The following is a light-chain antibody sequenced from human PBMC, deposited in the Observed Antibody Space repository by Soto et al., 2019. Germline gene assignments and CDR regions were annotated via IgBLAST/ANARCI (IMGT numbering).Light chain of an antibody. CDR3: QQYNSYSYT. J-gene: IGKJ2*01. CDR1: QSISSW. Sequence: DIQMTQSPSTLSASVGDRVTITCRASQSISSWLAWYQQKPGKAPKLLIYDASSLESGVPSRFSGSGSGTEFTLPISSLQPDDFATSYCQQYNSYSYTVGQGTKLEIK. V-gene: IGKV1-5*01. CDR2: DAS.